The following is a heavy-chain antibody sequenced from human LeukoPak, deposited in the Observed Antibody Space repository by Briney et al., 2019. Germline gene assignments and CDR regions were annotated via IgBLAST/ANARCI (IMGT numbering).Heavy chain of an antibody. CDR3: ASRGSRIMDV. CDR1: GGSISSSSYY. Sequence: PSETLSLTCTVSGGSISSSSYYWGWIRQPPGKGLEWIGSIYYSGSTYYNPSLKSRVTISVDTSKNQFSLKLSSVTAADTAVYYCASRGSRIMDVWGKGTTVTVSS. CDR2: IYYSGST. V-gene: IGHV4-39*01. D-gene: IGHD5/OR15-5a*01. J-gene: IGHJ6*03.